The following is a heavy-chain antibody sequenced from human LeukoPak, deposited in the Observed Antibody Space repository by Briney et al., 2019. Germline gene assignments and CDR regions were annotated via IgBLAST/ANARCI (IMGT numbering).Heavy chain of an antibody. J-gene: IGHJ4*02. CDR3: ASLGYCSSTSCLY. CDR2: INWNGGST. CDR1: GFTFDDYG. D-gene: IGHD2-2*01. Sequence: GGSLSLSCAASGFTFDDYGMRWGRQAPGKGLEGGSGINWNGGSTCYADSVKGRFTISRDNAKNSLFLQMNSLRAEDTALYYCASLGYCSSTSCLYWGQGTLVTVSS. V-gene: IGHV3-20*04.